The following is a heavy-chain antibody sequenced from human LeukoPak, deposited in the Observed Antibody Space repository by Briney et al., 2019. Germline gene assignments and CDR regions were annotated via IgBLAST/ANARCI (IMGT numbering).Heavy chain of an antibody. CDR1: EFTFSTYA. Sequence: GGPLRLSCAASEFTFSTYAMSWARQAPGKGLEWVSGISGDGGITYYAGSVRGRFTISRDNSKNTLFLQMNSLRAEDTAIYYCAKSSAPGGYYYYGMDVWGQGTTVTVSS. V-gene: IGHV3-23*01. CDR2: ISGDGGIT. J-gene: IGHJ6*02. D-gene: IGHD6-19*01. CDR3: AKSSAPGGYYYYGMDV.